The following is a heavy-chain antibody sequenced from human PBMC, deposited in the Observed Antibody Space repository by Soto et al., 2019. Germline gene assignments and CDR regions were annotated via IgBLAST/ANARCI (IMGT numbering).Heavy chain of an antibody. D-gene: IGHD6-19*01. CDR1: GVSLTNSI. J-gene: IGHJ4*02. CDR3: AREGFSSGRAGGFNY. V-gene: IGHV3-30*04. CDR2: ISHDARNI. Sequence: QVQLVESGGGVVQPGRSLRLSCAVSGVSLTNSILHWVRQAPGKGLEWLGLISHDARNIDYAGSVRGRFTISRDTSENTVYLEMSSLRVEDSSVYYCAREGFSSGRAGGFNYWGQGALVTVSS.